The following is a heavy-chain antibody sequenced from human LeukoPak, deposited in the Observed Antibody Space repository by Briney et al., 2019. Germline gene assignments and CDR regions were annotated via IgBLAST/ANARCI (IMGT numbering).Heavy chain of an antibody. J-gene: IGHJ4*02. Sequence: GASVKVSCKASGYTFSNYAIHWVRQAPGQRFEWMGWINAGDGHTKYSQNFQGRVTITRDSSASTAYMELSSLRSEDTAVYYCATYYDFNGFDYWGQGTLVTVSS. V-gene: IGHV1-3*01. CDR1: GYTFSNYA. CDR3: ATYYDFNGFDY. CDR2: INAGDGHT. D-gene: IGHD3-3*01.